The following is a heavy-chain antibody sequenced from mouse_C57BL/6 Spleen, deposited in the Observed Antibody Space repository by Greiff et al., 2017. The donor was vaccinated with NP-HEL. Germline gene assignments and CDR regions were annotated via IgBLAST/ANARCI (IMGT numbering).Heavy chain of an antibody. D-gene: IGHD2-4*01. CDR1: GYAFSSSW. CDR3: ARYRDDYAYYYAMDY. Sequence: VQLQQSGPELVKPGASVKISCKASGYAFSSSWMNWVKQRPGKGLEWIGRIYPGDGDTNYNGKFKGKATLTADKSSSTAYMQLSSLTSEDSAVYFCARYRDDYAYYYAMDYWGQGTSVTVSS. J-gene: IGHJ4*01. V-gene: IGHV1-82*01. CDR2: IYPGDGDT.